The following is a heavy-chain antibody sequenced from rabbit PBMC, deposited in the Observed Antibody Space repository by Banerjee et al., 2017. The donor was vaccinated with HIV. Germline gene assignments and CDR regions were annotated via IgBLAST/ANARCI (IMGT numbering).Heavy chain of an antibody. Sequence: QEQLEESGGDLVKPEGSLTLTCTASGFSFSSYWIYWVRQAPGKGLEWIACIWTSSGSTYYASWAKGRFTISKTSSPTVTLQMTSLIAADTATYFCARGTGGAGDDYGPYYFDLWGQGTLVTVS. J-gene: IGHJ4*01. D-gene: IGHD2-1*01. CDR1: GFSFSSYW. CDR3: ARGTGGAGDDYGPYYFDL. V-gene: IGHV1S45*01. CDR2: IWTSSGST.